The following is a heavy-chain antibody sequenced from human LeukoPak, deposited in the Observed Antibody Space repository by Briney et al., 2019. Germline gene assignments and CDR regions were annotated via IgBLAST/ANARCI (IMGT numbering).Heavy chain of an antibody. CDR2: INNVASHI. V-gene: IGHV3-21*01. D-gene: IGHD3-22*01. CDR3: ARDRIGRHGPPDYYDSSGYLHPGTNYYYYMDV. J-gene: IGHJ6*03. CDR1: GFTFSSSA. Sequence: GGSLRLSCAGSGFTFSSSAMNWVRHAPGEGLEWGSSINNVASHIYYADSVKGRFTISRDNAQNSLYLQMNSLRAEDTAVYYCARDRIGRHGPPDYYDSSGYLHPGTNYYYYMDVWGKGTTVTVSS.